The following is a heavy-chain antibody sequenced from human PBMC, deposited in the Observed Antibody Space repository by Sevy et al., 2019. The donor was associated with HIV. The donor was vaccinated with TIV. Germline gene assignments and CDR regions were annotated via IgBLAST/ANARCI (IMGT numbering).Heavy chain of an antibody. D-gene: IGHD3-16*01. CDR3: VREGLGGFSYSLDC. Sequence: GGSLRLSCAASGFSFSTYWMTWVRHAPGKGLEWVATMNQDGTERDYVDSVKRRFTISRDNTKTSLFLQMNSLSAEDTGVYYCVREGLGGFSYSLDCWGQGTLVTVSS. CDR2: MNQDGTER. V-gene: IGHV3-7*01. CDR1: GFSFSTYW. J-gene: IGHJ4*02.